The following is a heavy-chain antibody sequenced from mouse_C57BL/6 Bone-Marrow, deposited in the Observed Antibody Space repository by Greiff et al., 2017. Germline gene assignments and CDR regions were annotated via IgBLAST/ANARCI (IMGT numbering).Heavy chain of an antibody. CDR3: ARDSSGQAWCAY. CDR2: IDPSDSYT. D-gene: IGHD3-2*02. CDR1: GYTFTGYW. V-gene: IGHV1-69*01. Sequence: QVQLQQPEAELVMPGASVKLSCKASGYTFTGYWMHWVKQRPGQGLEWIGEIDPSDSYTNYNQKFKGKSTLTVDKSSSTAYMQLSSLTSEDAAVYYCARDSSGQAWCAYWGQGTLVTVSA. J-gene: IGHJ3*01.